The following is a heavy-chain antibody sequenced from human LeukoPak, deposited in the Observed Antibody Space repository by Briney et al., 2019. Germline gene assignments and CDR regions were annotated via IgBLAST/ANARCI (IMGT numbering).Heavy chain of an antibody. CDR3: ARHWGIAVPGPMGHFDY. J-gene: IGHJ4*02. CDR1: GGSISSSGYS. D-gene: IGHD6-19*01. Sequence: SETLSLTCSVSGGSISSSGYSWGWIRQPPGKELEWIGSFHYPGNTYYNPSLKSRVTISVDTSKNQFSLKLSSVTAADTAVFYCARHWGIAVPGPMGHFDYWGQGSLVTVSS. V-gene: IGHV4-39*01. CDR2: FHYPGNT.